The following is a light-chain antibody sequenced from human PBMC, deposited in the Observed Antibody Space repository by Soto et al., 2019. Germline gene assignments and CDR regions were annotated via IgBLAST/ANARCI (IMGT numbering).Light chain of an antibody. J-gene: IGKJ3*01. V-gene: IGKV2-28*01. CDR3: MQALQTPLT. CDR2: WGS. Sequence: DIVMTQSPLSLPVTPGEPASISCRSSQSLLHSNGYTYLDWYLQKPGQSPQLLIYWGSNRASGVPDRLSGSGSGTDFTLKISRVEAEDVGVYYCMQALQTPLTFGPGTKVDIX. CDR1: QSLLHSNGYTY.